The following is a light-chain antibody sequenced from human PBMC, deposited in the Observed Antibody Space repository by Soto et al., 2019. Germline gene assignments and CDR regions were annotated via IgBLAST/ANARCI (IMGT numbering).Light chain of an antibody. J-gene: IGKJ3*01. CDR3: HQYNTWPPHFT. Sequence: EIVMTQSPTILSVSPGERATLSCMASQNVSSTLAWYQQKPGQAPRLLIYGASTRATGIPARFSGGGSVTEFSLTISSLQSDDLAVYYCHQYNTWPPHFTFGPGTKVDIK. CDR2: GAS. CDR1: QNVSST. V-gene: IGKV3-15*01.